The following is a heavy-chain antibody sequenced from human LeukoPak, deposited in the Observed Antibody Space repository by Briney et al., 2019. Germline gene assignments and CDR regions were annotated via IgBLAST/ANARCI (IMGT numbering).Heavy chain of an antibody. CDR2: INHSGST. CDR3: ARVGWGIAAAGLDY. CDR1: GGSFSGYY. D-gene: IGHD6-13*01. J-gene: IGHJ4*02. Sequence: SETLSLTCAVYGGSFSGYYWSWIRQPPGKGLEWIGKINHSGSTNYNPSLKSRVTISVDTSKNQFSLKLSSVTAADTAVYYCARVGWGIAAAGLDYWGQGTLVTVSS. V-gene: IGHV4-34*01.